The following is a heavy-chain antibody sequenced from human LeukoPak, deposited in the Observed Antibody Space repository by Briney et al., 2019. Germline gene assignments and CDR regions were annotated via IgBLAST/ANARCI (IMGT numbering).Heavy chain of an antibody. CDR1: GGTFSGYA. D-gene: IGHD3-9*01. CDR2: IIPIFGTA. Sequence: EASVKVSCKASGGTFSGYAISWVRQAPGQGLEWMGGIIPIFGTANYAQKFQGRVTITADESTTTAYMELSSLRSEDTAVYYCAREASGGYDILNGYFNSGFDIWGQGTTVTASS. V-gene: IGHV1-69*01. J-gene: IGHJ3*02. CDR3: AREASGGYDILNGYFNSGFDI.